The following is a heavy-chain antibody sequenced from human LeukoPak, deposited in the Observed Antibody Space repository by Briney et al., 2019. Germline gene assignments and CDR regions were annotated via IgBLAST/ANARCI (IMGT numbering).Heavy chain of an antibody. CDR1: GFTFSSYG. D-gene: IGHD3-10*01. CDR2: ISGSGGST. J-gene: IGHJ6*03. V-gene: IGHV3-23*01. Sequence: GGSLRLSCAASGFTFSSYGMSWVRQAPGKGLEWVSAISGSGGSTYYADSVKGRFTISRDNSKNTLYLQMNSLRAEDTAVYYCAKDRYGSGSYLHYYYMDVWGKGTTVTISS. CDR3: AKDRYGSGSYLHYYYMDV.